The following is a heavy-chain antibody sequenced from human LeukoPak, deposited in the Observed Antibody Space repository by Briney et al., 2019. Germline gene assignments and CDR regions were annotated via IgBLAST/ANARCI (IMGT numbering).Heavy chain of an antibody. D-gene: IGHD2-2*01. CDR1: GFTFSSYS. CDR2: ISSSSTI. V-gene: IGHV3-48*01. J-gene: IGHJ4*02. Sequence: GGSLRLSCAASGFTFSSYSMNWVRQAPGKGLEWDSYISSSSTIYYPDSVKGRFTISRDNAKNSLYLQMNSLRAEDTAVYYCARDAMKVRSFDYWGQGTLVTVSS. CDR3: ARDAMKVRSFDY.